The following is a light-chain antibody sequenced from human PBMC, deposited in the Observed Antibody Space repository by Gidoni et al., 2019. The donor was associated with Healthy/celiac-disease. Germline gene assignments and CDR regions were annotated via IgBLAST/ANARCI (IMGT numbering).Light chain of an antibody. CDR2: AAS. CDR3: QQYCSTPL. CDR1: QIISSY. J-gene: IGKJ5*01. V-gene: IGKV1-39*01. Sequence: DIQMTQSPSSLSASVGDRVTITCRASQIISSYVKWYQQKPEKAPKLLNYAASSLQSGVPSRFGGSGSRADFTTTSSSLHPEDFASYCCQQYCSTPLFGQGTQLEIK.